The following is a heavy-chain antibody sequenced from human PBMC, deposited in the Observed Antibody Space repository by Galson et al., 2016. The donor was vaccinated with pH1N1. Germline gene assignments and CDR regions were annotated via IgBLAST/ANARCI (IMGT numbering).Heavy chain of an antibody. CDR2: IIPISGTT. CDR3: FFSWFGGKAFDI. D-gene: IGHD4-23*01. Sequence: SVKVSCKASGGSFSSFAISWVRQAPGQGLEWMGGIIPISGTTNYAQKFQGRVTITADKLTSTAYMELTSLKSEDTAVYYCFFSWFGGKAFDIWGRGTMVTASS. V-gene: IGHV1-69*06. J-gene: IGHJ3*02. CDR1: GGSFSSFA.